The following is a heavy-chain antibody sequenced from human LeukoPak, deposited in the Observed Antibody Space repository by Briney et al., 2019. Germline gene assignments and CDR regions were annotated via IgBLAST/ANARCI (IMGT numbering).Heavy chain of an antibody. CDR1: SGSIRSTSFY. V-gene: IGHV4-39*07. CDR2: IYYSGST. J-gene: IGHJ5*02. D-gene: IGHD3-3*01. CDR3: ARDLLTVFGVVTTNWFDP. Sequence: SETLSLTCTVSSGSIRSTSFYWGWIRQPPGKGLEWIGSIYYSGSTYFNPSLKSRVTMSVDTSKNQFSLKLSSVTAADTAVYYCARDLLTVFGVVTTNWFDPWGQGTLVTVSS.